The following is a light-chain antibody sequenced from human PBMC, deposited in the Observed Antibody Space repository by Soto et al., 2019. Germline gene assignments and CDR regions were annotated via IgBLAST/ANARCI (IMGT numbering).Light chain of an antibody. J-gene: IGKJ1*01. CDR2: AAS. V-gene: IGKV1-9*01. CDR3: QQYDKYAWT. CDR1: QGISSY. Sequence: DIQLTQSPSFLSASVGDRVTITCRASQGISSYLAWYQQKPGKAPKLLIYAASTLQSGVPARFSGSGSGTEFTLTISSLQPDDFATYYCQQYDKYAWTFGQGPKVDI.